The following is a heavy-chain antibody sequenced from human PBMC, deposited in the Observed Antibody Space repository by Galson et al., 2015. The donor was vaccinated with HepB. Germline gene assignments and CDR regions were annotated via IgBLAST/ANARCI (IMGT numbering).Heavy chain of an antibody. CDR3: ARGVGQWLAGGDY. CDR1: GFTFSSYS. J-gene: IGHJ4*02. Sequence: SLRLSCAASGFTFSSYSMNWVRQAPGKGLEWVSSISSSSSYIYYADSVKGRFTISRDNAKNSLYLQMNSLRAEDTAVYYCARGVGQWLAGGDYWGQGTLVTVSS. V-gene: IGHV3-21*01. CDR2: ISSSSSYI. D-gene: IGHD6-19*01.